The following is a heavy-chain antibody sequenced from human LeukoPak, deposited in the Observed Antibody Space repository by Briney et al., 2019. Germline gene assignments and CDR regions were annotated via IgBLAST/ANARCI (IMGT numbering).Heavy chain of an antibody. J-gene: IGHJ4*02. V-gene: IGHV3-48*03. D-gene: IGHD2-2*01. CDR2: ISSSGSTI. Sequence: GGSLRLSCAASGFSFSSYAMSWVRQAPGKGLEWVSYISSSGSTIYYADSVKGRFTISRDNAKNSLYLQMNSLRAEDTAVYYCAREGSRGSGFDYWGQGTLVTVSS. CDR3: AREGSRGSGFDY. CDR1: GFSFSSYA.